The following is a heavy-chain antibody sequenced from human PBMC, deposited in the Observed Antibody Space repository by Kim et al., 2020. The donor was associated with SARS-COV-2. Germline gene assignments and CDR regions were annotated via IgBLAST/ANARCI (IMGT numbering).Heavy chain of an antibody. CDR3: ARRWIAAFDY. CDR2: IYYSGST. CDR1: GGSISSSSYY. J-gene: IGHJ4*02. D-gene: IGHD6-6*01. Sequence: SETLSLTCTVSGGSISSSSYYWGWIRQPPGKGLEWIGSIYYSGSTYYNPSLKSRVTISVDTSKNQFSLKLSSVTAADTAVYYCARRWIAAFDYWGQGTLVTVSS. V-gene: IGHV4-39*01.